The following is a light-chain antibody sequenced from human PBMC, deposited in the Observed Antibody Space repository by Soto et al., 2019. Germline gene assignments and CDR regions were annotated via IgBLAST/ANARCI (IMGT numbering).Light chain of an antibody. J-gene: IGLJ2*01. Sequence: QSALTQPASVSGSPGQSITISCTGSSSDVGGYNYVSWYQQHPGKAPKLMIYDVSNRPSGVSNRFSGSKSGNTASLTISGLQAEDEADYYCCSYTSSGTLVVFGGGTQLTVL. CDR1: SSDVGGYNY. CDR2: DVS. CDR3: CSYTSSGTLVV. V-gene: IGLV2-14*03.